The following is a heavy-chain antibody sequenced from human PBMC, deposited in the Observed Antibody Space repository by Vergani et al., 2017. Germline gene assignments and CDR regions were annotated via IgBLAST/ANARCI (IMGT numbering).Heavy chain of an antibody. J-gene: IGHJ2*01. CDR3: ARGAFYCSGGSCYSEPNNWYFDL. V-gene: IGHV1-2*02. D-gene: IGHD2-15*01. CDR2: INPNSGGT. CDR1: GYTFTGYY. Sequence: QVQLAQSGAEVKKPGASVKVSCKASGYTFTGYYMHWVRQAPGQGLEWMGWINPNSGGTNYAQKFQGRVTMTRDTSISTAYMELSRLRSDDTAVYYCARGAFYCSGGSCYSEPNNWYFDLWGRGTLVTVSS.